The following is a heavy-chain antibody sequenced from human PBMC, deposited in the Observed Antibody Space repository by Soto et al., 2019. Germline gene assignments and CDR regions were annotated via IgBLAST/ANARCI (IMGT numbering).Heavy chain of an antibody. CDR1: GGSISSSSYY. Sequence: SETLSLTCTVSGGSISSSSYYWGWIRQPPGKGLEWIGSIYYSGSTYYNPSLKSRVTISVDTSKNQFSLKLSSVTAADTAVYYCARHRSMVRGVIEALDISGQGSMVTVSS. D-gene: IGHD3-10*01. CDR3: ARHRSMVRGVIEALDI. CDR2: IYYSGST. V-gene: IGHV4-39*01. J-gene: IGHJ3*02.